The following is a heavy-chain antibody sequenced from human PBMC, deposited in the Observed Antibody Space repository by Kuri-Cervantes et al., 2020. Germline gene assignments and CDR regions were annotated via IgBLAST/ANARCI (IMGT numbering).Heavy chain of an antibody. CDR2: IYYSGSI. D-gene: IGHD1-26*01. Sequence: SCTVSGGSISSSSYYWGWIRQPPGKGLEWIGSIYYSGSIHYNPSHKSRVTISVDTSKNQFSLNLNSVTAADTAVYYCARSPGAFEDFHYWGRGTLVTVSS. V-gene: IGHV4-39*01. CDR3: ARSPGAFEDFHY. J-gene: IGHJ4*02. CDR1: GGSISSSSYY.